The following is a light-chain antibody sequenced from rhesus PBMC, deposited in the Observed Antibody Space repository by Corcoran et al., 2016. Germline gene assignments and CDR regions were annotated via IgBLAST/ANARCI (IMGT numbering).Light chain of an antibody. CDR3: QQNSNYPFT. Sequence: DIQMTQSPSSLSASVGDRVSITCRARQGIRNYLAWYQQRPGKAPMLLIANASTLQTGVPSKFTGSGSGTDFTLTINGLQPEDFATYYCQQNSNYPFTFGPGTKLDIK. CDR1: QGIRNY. CDR2: NAS. J-gene: IGKJ3*01. V-gene: IGKV1-25*01.